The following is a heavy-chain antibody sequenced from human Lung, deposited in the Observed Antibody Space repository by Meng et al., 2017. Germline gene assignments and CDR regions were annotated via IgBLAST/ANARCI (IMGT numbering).Heavy chain of an antibody. V-gene: IGHV3-21*01. J-gene: IGHJ4*02. D-gene: IGHD5-18*01. CDR2: ISSNSYYI. CDR3: ARGDTSMLDY. CDR1: GFTFSSYS. Sequence: VQLVEAGGGLVKPGESLSISCAASGFTFSSYSMNWVRQAPGKGLEWVSYISSNSYYIYYAGSVKGRFTISRDNAKNSVYLQMNSLRAEDTAVYYCARGDTSMLDYWGQGTLVTVSS.